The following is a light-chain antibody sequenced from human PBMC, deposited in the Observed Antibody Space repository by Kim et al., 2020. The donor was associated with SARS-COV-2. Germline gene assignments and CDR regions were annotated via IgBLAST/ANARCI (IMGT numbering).Light chain of an antibody. CDR3: NSRDISGDRV. V-gene: IGLV3-19*01. CDR2: ATN. J-gene: IGLJ3*02. Sequence: VALGQPVRITCQGDNLRDYYTSWYQQKPGQAPILIIYATNDRPAGIPDRFSGSSAGDTASLMITGAQAEDEADYYCNSRDISGDRVFGGGTRLTVL. CDR1: NLRDYY.